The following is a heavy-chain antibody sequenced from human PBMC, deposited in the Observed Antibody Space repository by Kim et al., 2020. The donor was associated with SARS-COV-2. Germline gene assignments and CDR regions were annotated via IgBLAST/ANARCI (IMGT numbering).Heavy chain of an antibody. CDR2: IGTAGDT. Sequence: GGSLRLSCAASGFTFSSYDMHWVRQATGKGLEWVSAIGTAGDTYNPGSVKGRFTISKENAKNSLYLQMNSLRAGDTAVYYCARAGRSSWYISAAFDIWGQGTMVTVAS. J-gene: IGHJ3*02. CDR3: ARAGRSSWYISAAFDI. V-gene: IGHV3-13*01. CDR1: GFTFSSYD. D-gene: IGHD6-13*01.